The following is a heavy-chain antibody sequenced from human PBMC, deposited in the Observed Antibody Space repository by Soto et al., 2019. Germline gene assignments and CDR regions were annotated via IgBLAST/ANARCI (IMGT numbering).Heavy chain of an antibody. CDR2: IIPIFGTA. CDR3: ARESVAGSYEAALYYFDY. V-gene: IGHV1-69*13. D-gene: IGHD3-10*01. J-gene: IGHJ4*02. CDR1: GGTFSSYA. Sequence: SVKVSCKASGGTFSSYAISWVRQAPGQGLEWMGGIIPIFGTANYAQKFQGRVTITADESTSTAYMELSSLRSEDTAVYYCARESVAGSYEAALYYFDYWRQGTLVTV.